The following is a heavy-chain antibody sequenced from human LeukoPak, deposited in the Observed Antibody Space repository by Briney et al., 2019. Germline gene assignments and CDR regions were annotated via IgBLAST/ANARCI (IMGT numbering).Heavy chain of an antibody. CDR3: ARPVMYSSGPFDY. Sequence: ASVTVSCKASGYTFTSYAMHWVRQAPGQRLEWMGWINYGNGNTKYSQKFQGRVTITRDTSASTAYMELSSLRSEDTAVYYCARPVMYSSGPFDYWGQGTLVTVSS. D-gene: IGHD6-19*01. J-gene: IGHJ4*02. CDR1: GYTFTSYA. V-gene: IGHV1-3*01. CDR2: INYGNGNT.